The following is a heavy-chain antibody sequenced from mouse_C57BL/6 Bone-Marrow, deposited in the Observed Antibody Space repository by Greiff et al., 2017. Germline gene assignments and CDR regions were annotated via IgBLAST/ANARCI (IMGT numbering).Heavy chain of an antibody. D-gene: IGHD1-1*01. Sequence: QVQLQQPGAELVKPGASVKLSCKASGYTFTSYWMHWVKQRPGQGLEWIGMIHPNSGSTNYNEKFKSKATLTVDKSSSPAYMQLSSLTSEDSAVYYCARWYYGSMDYWGQGTSVTVSS. CDR2: IHPNSGST. CDR3: ARWYYGSMDY. J-gene: IGHJ4*01. CDR1: GYTFTSYW. V-gene: IGHV1-64*01.